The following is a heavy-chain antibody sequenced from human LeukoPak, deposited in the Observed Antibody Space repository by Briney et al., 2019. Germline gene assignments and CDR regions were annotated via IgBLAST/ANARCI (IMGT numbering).Heavy chain of an antibody. D-gene: IGHD3-10*01. CDR2: INHSGST. CDR1: GGSFSGYY. J-gene: IGHJ6*04. CDR3: AREARLLWFGELLYYGMDV. Sequence: PSETLSLTCAVYGGSFSGYYWSWIRQPPGKGLEWIGEINHSGSTNYNPSLKSRVTISVDRSKNQFSLKLSSVNAADTAVYYCAREARLLWFGELLYYGMDVWGKGTTVTVSS. V-gene: IGHV4-34*01.